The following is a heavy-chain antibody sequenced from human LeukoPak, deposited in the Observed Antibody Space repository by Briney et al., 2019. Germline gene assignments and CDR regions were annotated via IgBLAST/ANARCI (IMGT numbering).Heavy chain of an antibody. CDR3: AKDWGTTWWLSPGYFDY. J-gene: IGHJ4*02. D-gene: IGHD2-15*01. Sequence: TGGSLRLSCAASGFTFDDYGMSWVRQAPGKGLEWVSGINWNGGSTGYADSVKGRFTISRDNAKNSLYLQMNSLRAEDTALYYCAKDWGTTWWLSPGYFDYWGQGTLVTVSS. CDR2: INWNGGST. V-gene: IGHV3-20*04. CDR1: GFTFDDYG.